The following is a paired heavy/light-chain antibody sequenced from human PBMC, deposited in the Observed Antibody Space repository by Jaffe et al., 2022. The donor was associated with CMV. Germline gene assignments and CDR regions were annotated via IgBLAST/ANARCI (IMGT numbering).Heavy chain of an antibody. CDR1: GFTFSNSA. CDR2: IAVGSGNP. V-gene: IGHV1-58*01. J-gene: IGHJ5*02. D-gene: IGHD3-3*01. CDR3: AADVERVPIFGVASKFDP. Sequence: QMQLVQSGPEVKKPGTSVKVSCKASGFTFSNSAVQWVRQVRGQSLEWIGWIAVGSGNPDYAQKFQERVTITRDLSTNIVYMELSSLRSEDTAVYYCAADVERVPIFGVASKFDPWGQGTLVTVSS.
Light chain of an antibody. CDR3: SSYTTYNNL. CDR2: DVT. J-gene: IGLJ2*01. V-gene: IGLV2-14*03. CDR1: SRDVGGYNF. Sequence: QSALTQPASVSGSPGQSITISCTGTSRDVGGYNFVSWYQQHPDKAPRLIIYDVTKRPSGISNRFSGSKSGNTASLTISGLQAEDEADYYCSSYTTYNNLFGGGTKLTVL.